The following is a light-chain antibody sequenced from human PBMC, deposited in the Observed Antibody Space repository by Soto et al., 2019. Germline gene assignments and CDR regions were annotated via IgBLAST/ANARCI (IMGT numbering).Light chain of an antibody. CDR3: SSYTSSSTQVV. V-gene: IGLV2-14*01. Sequence: QSALTQPASVSGSPGQSITISCTGTSSDVGCYNYVSWYQQHPGKAPKLMIYDVSNRPSGVSNRFSGSKSGNTSSLTISGLQAEDEADYYCSSYTSSSTQVVFGGGTKPTVL. J-gene: IGLJ2*01. CDR1: SSDVGCYNY. CDR2: DVS.